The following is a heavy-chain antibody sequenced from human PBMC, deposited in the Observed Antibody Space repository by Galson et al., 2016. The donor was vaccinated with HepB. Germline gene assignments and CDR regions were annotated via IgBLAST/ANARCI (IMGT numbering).Heavy chain of an antibody. CDR3: AREGAQMAVAGTAFDY. Sequence: SLRLSCAASGFTFRDYYMAWIRLAPGKGLDWMAVIWYDGSNKYYVDSVEGRFTISRDNSKNTLYLQLNSLRAEDTAVYYCAREGAQMAVAGTAFDYWGQGTLVTVSS. J-gene: IGHJ4*02. CDR2: IWYDGSNK. D-gene: IGHD6-19*01. CDR1: GFTFRDYY. V-gene: IGHV3-33*08.